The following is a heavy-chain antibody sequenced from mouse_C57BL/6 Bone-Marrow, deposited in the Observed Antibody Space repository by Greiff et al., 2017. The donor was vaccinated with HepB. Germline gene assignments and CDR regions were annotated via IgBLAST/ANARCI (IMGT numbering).Heavy chain of an antibody. CDR1: GFTFSDYG. Sequence: EVKLVESGGGLVKPGGSLKLSCAASGFTFSDYGMHWVRQAPEKGLEWVAYISSGSSTIYYADTVKGRFTISRDNANNTLFLQMTSLGSEDTAMYYCAGDYDGYYETDFDYWGQGTTLTVSS. J-gene: IGHJ2*01. CDR3: AGDYDGYYETDFDY. CDR2: ISSGSSTI. D-gene: IGHD2-3*01. V-gene: IGHV5-17*01.